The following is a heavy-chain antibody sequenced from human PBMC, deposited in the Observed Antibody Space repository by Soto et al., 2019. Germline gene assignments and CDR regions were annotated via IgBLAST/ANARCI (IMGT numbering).Heavy chain of an antibody. V-gene: IGHV4-59*01. CDR2: IYYSGST. CDR3: ARRYGGNFDY. CDR1: GGSISSYY. Sequence: QVQLQESGPGLVKPSETLSLTCTVSGGSISSYYWSWIRQPPGKGLEWIGYIYYSGSTNYNPSLKSLVTKSVDTSTTQFSLKLSSVTAADTAVYYCARRYGGNFDYWGQGTLVTVSS. D-gene: IGHD3-16*01. J-gene: IGHJ4*02.